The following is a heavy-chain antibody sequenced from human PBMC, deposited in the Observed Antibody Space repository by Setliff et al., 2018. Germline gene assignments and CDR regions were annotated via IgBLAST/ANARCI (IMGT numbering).Heavy chain of an antibody. Sequence: NPSETLSLTCTVSGASVRSGPYYWSWIRQPPGKGLEWIGFISYIGNTNYNPSLKSRITISLDTSKNQFSLKVNSVTAADTAVYYCARGPNYYFDYWGQGTLVTVSS. D-gene: IGHD2-8*01. CDR2: ISYIGNT. CDR3: ARGPNYYFDY. V-gene: IGHV4-61*01. CDR1: GASVRSGPYY. J-gene: IGHJ4*02.